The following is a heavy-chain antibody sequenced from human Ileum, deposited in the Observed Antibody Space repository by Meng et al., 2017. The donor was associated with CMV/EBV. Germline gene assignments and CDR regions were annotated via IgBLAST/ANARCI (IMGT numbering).Heavy chain of an antibody. CDR2: ISDSGDST. Sequence: WADSGWIFRRYAMSWVREAPGEGLEWVSAISDSGDSTYYEDSEKGRFNISREDYKNTLYLQMNSLRAEDTAVYYCAEDGVGIGWFDPWGQGTLVTVSS. CDR3: AEDGVGIGWFDP. J-gene: IGHJ5*02. V-gene: IGHV3-23*01. D-gene: IGHD3-3*01. CDR1: GWIFRRYA.